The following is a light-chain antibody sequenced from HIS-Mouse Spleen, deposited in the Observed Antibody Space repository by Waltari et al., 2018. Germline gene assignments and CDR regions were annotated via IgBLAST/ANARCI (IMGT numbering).Light chain of an antibody. CDR3: AAWDDSLSGPWV. CDR1: SPTIGRNY. J-gene: IGLJ3*02. Sequence: QSVLTQPPSASGTPGQRVTISCSGSSPTIGRNYVYWYQQLPGPAPKLLIYRNNQRPSGVPDRFSGSKSGTSASLAISGLRSEDEADYYCAAWDDSLSGPWVFGGGTKLTVL. V-gene: IGLV1-47*01. CDR2: RNN.